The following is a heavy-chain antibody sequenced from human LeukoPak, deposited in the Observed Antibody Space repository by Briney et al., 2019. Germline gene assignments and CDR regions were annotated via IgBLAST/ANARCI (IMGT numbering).Heavy chain of an antibody. Sequence: PGGSLRLSCAASGFTFSSYWMHWVRQAPGKGLVWVSRINSDGSSTSYADSVKGRFTISRDNAKNTLYLQTNSLRAEDTAVYYCARRGYSYGFGYWGQGTLVTVSS. J-gene: IGHJ4*02. CDR1: GFTFSSYW. CDR2: INSDGSST. CDR3: ARRGYSYGFGY. D-gene: IGHD5-18*01. V-gene: IGHV3-74*01.